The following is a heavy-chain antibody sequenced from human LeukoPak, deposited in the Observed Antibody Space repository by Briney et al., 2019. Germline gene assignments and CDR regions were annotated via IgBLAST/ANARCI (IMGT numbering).Heavy chain of an antibody. CDR3: ARSPXLXTIXGVPNYYYMDV. CDR2: MNPNSGNT. V-gene: IGHV1-8*01. D-gene: IGHD3-3*01. CDR1: GYTFASHD. J-gene: IGHJ6*03. Sequence: ASVKVSCKASGYTFASHDINWVRQATGQGLEWVGWMNPNSGNTGYAQKFQGRVIMNSNTSISTAYMELSGLRSEDTAVYYCARSPXLXTIXGVPNYYYMDVWGRGTTVTVSS.